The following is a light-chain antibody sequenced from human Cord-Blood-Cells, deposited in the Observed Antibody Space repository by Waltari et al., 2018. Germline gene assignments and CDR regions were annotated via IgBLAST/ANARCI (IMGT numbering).Light chain of an antibody. V-gene: IGKV4-1*01. CDR1: QSVLYSYNNKNY. CDR2: WSS. Sequence: DIVMTQSPDSLAVSLGERSTINCKSSQSVLYSYNNKNYLAWYQQKLGQPPKLLMYWSSSRESGVPDRVSGSGSGTDVTLTISSLQAEDVAVYYCQQYYSTPRTFGQGTKVEIK. J-gene: IGKJ1*01. CDR3: QQYYSTPRT.